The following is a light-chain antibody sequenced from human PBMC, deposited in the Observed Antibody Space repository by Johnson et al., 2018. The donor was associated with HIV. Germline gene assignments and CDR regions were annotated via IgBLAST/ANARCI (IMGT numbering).Light chain of an antibody. Sequence: QSVLTQPPSVYAAPGQKVTISCSGTSSNIGNNYVSWYQQFPGTAPKLVIYDNNNRPSGIPDRFSGSKSGTSATLGITGLQTGDEADYYCGTWDSSLSAGGANYVFGTGTKVTVL. J-gene: IGLJ1*01. V-gene: IGLV1-51*01. CDR3: GTWDSSLSAGGANYV. CDR1: SSNIGNNY. CDR2: DNN.